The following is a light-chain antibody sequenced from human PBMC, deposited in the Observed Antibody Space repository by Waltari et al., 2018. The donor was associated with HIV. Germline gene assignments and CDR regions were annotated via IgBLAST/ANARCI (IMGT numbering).Light chain of an antibody. CDR2: EVS. CDR3: CSYAASSTSPMV. V-gene: IGLV2-8*01. J-gene: IGLJ1*01. CDR1: SGDVGGSKY. Sequence: QSALTQPPSASGSPGQSVTISCTGTSGDVGGSKYVSWYQQFPGKAPKVLISEVSKRPSGVPARFSASKSGNTASLTISGLQADDEADYYCCSYAASSTSPMVFGTGTKVTVL.